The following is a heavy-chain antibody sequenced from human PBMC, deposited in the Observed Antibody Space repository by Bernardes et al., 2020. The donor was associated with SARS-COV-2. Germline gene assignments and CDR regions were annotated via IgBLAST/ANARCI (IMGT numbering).Heavy chain of an antibody. Sequence: GGSLRLSCSASGFIFSTYYIHWVRQAPGQGLEYVSSISSNGAGPYYADSVKGRFSISRDNSKNTLYLQMSSLRPDDMGVYYCVKQYCGGTNCYTGAFDMWGHGTVVTVSS. CDR3: VKQYCGGTNCYTGAFDM. J-gene: IGHJ3*02. CDR1: GFIFSTYY. CDR2: ISSNGAGP. D-gene: IGHD2-2*02. V-gene: IGHV3-64D*06.